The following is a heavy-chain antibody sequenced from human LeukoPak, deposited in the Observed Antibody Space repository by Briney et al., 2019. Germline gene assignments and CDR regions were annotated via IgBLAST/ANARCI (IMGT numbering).Heavy chain of an antibody. V-gene: IGHV1-69*04. D-gene: IGHD1-7*01. Sequence: SVKVSCKASGGTFSSYAISWVRQAPGQGLEWMGRIIPILGIANYAQKFQGRVTITADKSTSTAYMELSSLRSEDTAVYYCARDNDWNYLGYYYYGMDVWGQGTTVTVS. CDR3: ARDNDWNYLGYYYYGMDV. J-gene: IGHJ6*02. CDR2: IIPILGIA. CDR1: GGTFSSYA.